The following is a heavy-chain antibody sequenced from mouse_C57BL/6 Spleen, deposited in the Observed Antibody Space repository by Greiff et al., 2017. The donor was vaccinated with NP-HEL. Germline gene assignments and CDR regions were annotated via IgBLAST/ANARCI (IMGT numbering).Heavy chain of an antibody. V-gene: IGHV5-4*01. D-gene: IGHD2-4*01. CDR2: ISDGGSYT. CDR1: GFTFSSYA. Sequence: EVQVVESGGGLVKPGGSLKLSCAASGFTFSSYAMSWVRQTPEKRLEWVATISDGGSYTYYPDNVKGRFTISRDNAKNNLYLQMSHLKSEDTAMYYCAREDYDYDVGAMDYWGQGTSVTVSS. J-gene: IGHJ4*01. CDR3: AREDYDYDVGAMDY.